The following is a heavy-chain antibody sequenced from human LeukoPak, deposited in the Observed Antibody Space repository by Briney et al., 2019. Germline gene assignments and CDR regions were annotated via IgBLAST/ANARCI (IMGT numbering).Heavy chain of an antibody. V-gene: IGHV3-7*01. Sequence: SGGSLRLSCAASGFTFSSYWMSWVRQAPGKGLEWVANIKQDGSEKYYVDSVKGRFTISRDNARNSLYLQMNSLRAEDTAVYYCARDSSGWFSGGMDVWGQGTTVTVSS. CDR1: GFTFSSYW. CDR2: IKQDGSEK. J-gene: IGHJ6*02. D-gene: IGHD6-19*01. CDR3: ARDSSGWFSGGMDV.